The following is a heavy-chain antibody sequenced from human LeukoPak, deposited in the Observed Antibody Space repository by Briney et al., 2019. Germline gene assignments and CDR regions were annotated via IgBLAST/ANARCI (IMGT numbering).Heavy chain of an antibody. CDR2: ISGSGGST. Sequence: GGSLRLSCAASGFTFSSYAMSWVRQAPGKGLEWVSAISGSGGSTYSADSVKGRFTISRDNSKNTLYLQMDSLRAEDTAVYYCAKGSPSYNWNDDAFDIWGQGTMVTVSS. J-gene: IGHJ3*02. V-gene: IGHV3-23*01. CDR3: AKGSPSYNWNDDAFDI. D-gene: IGHD1-1*01. CDR1: GFTFSSYA.